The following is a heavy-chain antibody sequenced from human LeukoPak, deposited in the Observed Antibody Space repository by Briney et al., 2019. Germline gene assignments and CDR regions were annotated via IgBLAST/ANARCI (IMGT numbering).Heavy chain of an antibody. CDR1: GGSFSSYY. CDR3: ARADLWFGELFWGAFDI. D-gene: IGHD3-10*01. CDR2: IYTSGST. J-gene: IGHJ3*02. V-gene: IGHV4-4*07. Sequence: SETLSLTCTVSGGSFSSYYWSWIRQPAGKGLEWIGRIYTSGSTNYNPSLKSRVTMSVDTSKNQFSLKQSSVTAADTAVYYCARADLWFGELFWGAFDIWGQGTMVTVSS.